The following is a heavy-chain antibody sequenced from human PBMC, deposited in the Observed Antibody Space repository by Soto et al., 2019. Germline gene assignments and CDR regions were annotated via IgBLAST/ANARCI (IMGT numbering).Heavy chain of an antibody. V-gene: IGHV1-3*01. CDR1: GYPFPSFE. J-gene: IGHJ4*02. Sequence: QVHLVQSGAEVKKPGASVKVSCKTSGYPFPSFEVHWVRQAPGQRPEWMGGISNAGSGSTKYSQKFQDRLTITGDRRATTVYMSLSSLTSEDTAIYDCARESSHYQDCFQNWGQGTLVTVSA. CDR2: ISNAGSGST. CDR3: ARESSHYQDCFQN. D-gene: IGHD2-21*02.